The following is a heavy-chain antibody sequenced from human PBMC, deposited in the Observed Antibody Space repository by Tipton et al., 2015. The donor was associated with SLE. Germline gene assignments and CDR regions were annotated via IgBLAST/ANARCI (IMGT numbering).Heavy chain of an antibody. D-gene: IGHD4-23*01. CDR2: INSDGSST. Sequence: SLRLSCAASGFTFSSYWMHWVRQAPGKGLVWVSRINSDGSSTSYADSVKGRFTISRDNAKNTLYLQMNSLRAEDTAVYYCAKDSPVDGMDVWGQGTTVTVSS. J-gene: IGHJ6*02. CDR1: GFTFSSYW. CDR3: AKDSPVDGMDV. V-gene: IGHV3-74*01.